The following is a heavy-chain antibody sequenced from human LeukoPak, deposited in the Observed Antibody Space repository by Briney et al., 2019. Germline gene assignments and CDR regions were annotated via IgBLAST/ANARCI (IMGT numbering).Heavy chain of an antibody. J-gene: IGHJ4*02. V-gene: IGHV1-2*02. CDR2: INPNSGGT. D-gene: IGHD3-10*01. Sequence: ASVKVSCKASGYTFTDFYMHWVRQAPGQGLKWMGWINPNSGGTNYAQKFQGRVTMTRDTSISTASMELSRLRSDDTAVYYCATLRSAYYHYFDYWGQGTLVTVSS. CDR3: ATLRSAYYHYFDY. CDR1: GYTFTDFY.